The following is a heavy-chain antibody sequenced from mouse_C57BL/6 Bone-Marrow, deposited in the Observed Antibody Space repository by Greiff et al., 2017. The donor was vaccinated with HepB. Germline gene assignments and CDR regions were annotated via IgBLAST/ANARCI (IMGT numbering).Heavy chain of an antibody. CDR3: ARGHGNLFYAMDY. Sequence: EVQLQQSGPGLVKPSQSLSLTCSVTGYSITSGYYWNWIRQFPGNNLEWMGYISYDGSNNYNPSLKNRISITRDTSKNQFFLKLNSVTTEDTATYYCARGHGNLFYAMDYWGQGTSVTVSS. J-gene: IGHJ4*01. CDR2: ISYDGSN. CDR1: GYSITSGYY. D-gene: IGHD2-1*01. V-gene: IGHV3-6*01.